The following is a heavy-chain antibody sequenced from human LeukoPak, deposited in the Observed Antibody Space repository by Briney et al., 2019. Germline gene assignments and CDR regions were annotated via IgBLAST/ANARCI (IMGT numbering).Heavy chain of an antibody. CDR2: IREDGNRQ. CDR3: ARDRGVVADGTVGWFDL. CDR1: GFTFSGYW. V-gene: IGHV3-7*01. D-gene: IGHD3-10*01. J-gene: IGHJ5*02. Sequence: GGSLRLSCVASGFTFSGYWMTWVRQAPGQGLEWVANIREDGNRQTYEDSLKGRFTISRDNARNSLYLQLDSLKAEDTAVYYCARDRGVVADGTVGWFDLWGQGTLATVSS.